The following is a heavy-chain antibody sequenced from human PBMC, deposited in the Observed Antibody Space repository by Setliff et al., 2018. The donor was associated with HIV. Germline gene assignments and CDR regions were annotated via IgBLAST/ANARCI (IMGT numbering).Heavy chain of an antibody. D-gene: IGHD1-26*01. CDR3: ARWYSSSYYAFDI. CDR1: GYSIRSGYY. J-gene: IGHJ3*02. V-gene: IGHV4-38-2*01. CDR2: IYHSGST. Sequence: PSETLSLTCAVSGYSIRSGYYWGWIRQPPGKGLEWIGSIYHSGSTYYNPSLKSRVTISVDTSKNQFSLKLSSVTAADTAVYYCARWYSSSYYAFDIWGQGTMVTVS.